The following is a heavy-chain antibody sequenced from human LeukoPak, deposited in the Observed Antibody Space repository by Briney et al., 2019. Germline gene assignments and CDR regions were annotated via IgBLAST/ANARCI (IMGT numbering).Heavy chain of an antibody. V-gene: IGHV3-23*01. CDR1: GFTFSNYA. D-gene: IGHD3-10*01. Sequence: GGSLRLSSAASGFTFSNYAMTWVRQAPGKGLEWVSAISGSGGSTYHADSVKGRFTISRDNSKNTLYLQMHSLRVEDTAVYYCAKDQYYSGSGGFDYWGQGTLVTVS. CDR2: ISGSGGST. J-gene: IGHJ4*02. CDR3: AKDQYYSGSGGFDY.